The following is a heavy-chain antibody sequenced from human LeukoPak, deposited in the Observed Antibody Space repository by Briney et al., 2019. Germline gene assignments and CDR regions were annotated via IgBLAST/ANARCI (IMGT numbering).Heavy chain of an antibody. D-gene: IGHD4-17*01. CDR3: ARAPDGTTVTATPLDV. CDR2: MNPNSGNT. CDR1: GYTFTSYD. V-gene: IGHV1-8*01. J-gene: IGHJ6*02. Sequence: GASVKVSCKPSGYTFTSYDINWVRQATGQGLEWMGWMNPNSGNTGYAQKFQGRVTMTRNTSISTVYMELSSLRSEDTAVYYCARAPDGTTVTATPLDVWGQGTTVTVSS.